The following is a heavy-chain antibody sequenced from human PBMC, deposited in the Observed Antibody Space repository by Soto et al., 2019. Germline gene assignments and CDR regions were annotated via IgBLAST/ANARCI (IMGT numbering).Heavy chain of an antibody. D-gene: IGHD4-17*01. Sequence: EVQLVESGGGLVQPGGSRRLSCVASGFIFDDYAMHWVRQAPGKGLEWVAGISWSSGRIDYGDSVKGRFTISRDTAKNSLYLQMNSLKTEDTAIYYCAKDKNYVDYGGPFDYWGQGSLVTVSS. CDR2: ISWSSGRI. CDR1: GFIFDDYA. CDR3: AKDKNYVDYGGPFDY. V-gene: IGHV3-9*01. J-gene: IGHJ4*02.